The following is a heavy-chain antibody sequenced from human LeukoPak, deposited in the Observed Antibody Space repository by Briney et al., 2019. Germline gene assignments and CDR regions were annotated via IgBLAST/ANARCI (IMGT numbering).Heavy chain of an antibody. CDR1: GFTLNNYN. J-gene: IGHJ6*03. CDR3: ARDLLGYNYHYMDV. D-gene: IGHD1-20*01. Sequence: GGSLRLSCAASGFTLNNYNMNRVRQAPGKGLEWVSSISSSSSYIYYADSVKGRFTISRDNAKNSLYLQMNSLRAEDTAVYYCARDLLGYNYHYMDVWGKGTTVTVSS. V-gene: IGHV3-21*01. CDR2: ISSSSSYI.